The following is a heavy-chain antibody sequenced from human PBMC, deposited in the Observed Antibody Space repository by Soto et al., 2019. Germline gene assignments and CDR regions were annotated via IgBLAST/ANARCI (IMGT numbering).Heavy chain of an antibody. CDR2: ISYDGSNK. Sequence: GGSLRLSCAASGFTFSSYGMHWVRQAPGKGLEWVAVISYDGSNKYYADSVKGRFTISRDNSKNTLYLQMNSLRAEDTAVYYCAKGTLGIAVAGTLARYYYYGMDVWGQGTTVTVSS. CDR1: GFTFSSYG. V-gene: IGHV3-30*18. CDR3: AKGTLGIAVAGTLARYYYYGMDV. D-gene: IGHD6-19*01. J-gene: IGHJ6*02.